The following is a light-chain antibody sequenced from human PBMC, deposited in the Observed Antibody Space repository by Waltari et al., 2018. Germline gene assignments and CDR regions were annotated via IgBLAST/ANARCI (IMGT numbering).Light chain of an antibody. J-gene: IGKJ4*01. Sequence: EIVLTQSPATLSLSPGERATLSCRASQSVSSYLGWYQQKPGQAPRRLIDDASNRATGIPARFSGSGSGTDFTLTISSLEPEDFAVYYCQQRSNWPLTFGGGTKV. CDR2: DAS. CDR3: QQRSNWPLT. CDR1: QSVSSY. V-gene: IGKV3-11*01.